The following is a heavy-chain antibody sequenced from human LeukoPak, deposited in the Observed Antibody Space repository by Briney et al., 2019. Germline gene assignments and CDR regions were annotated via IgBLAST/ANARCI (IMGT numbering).Heavy chain of an antibody. J-gene: IGHJ2*01. CDR1: GGSISGYY. CDR3: ARDGVSALNLYSDL. V-gene: IGHV4-59*01. D-gene: IGHD3-3*01. CDR2: IYYSGST. Sequence: SETLSLTCIVSGGSISGYYWSWIRQPPGKGLEWIGSIYYSGSTDYNPSLKSRVIISVDTSKNQFSLSLISVTAADTAVYYCARDGVSALNLYSDLWGRGTLVTVSS.